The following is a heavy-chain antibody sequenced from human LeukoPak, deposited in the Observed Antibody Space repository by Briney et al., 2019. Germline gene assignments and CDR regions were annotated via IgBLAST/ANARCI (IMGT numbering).Heavy chain of an antibody. J-gene: IGHJ4*02. CDR3: AKQGAEVDIVATYFDY. Sequence: PGGSLRLSCATSGLTFSRYAMTWARQPPGKGLEWVSDISGSGGATYYADSVKGRFTISRDNSKNTLYLQMNSLRAEDTAVYYCAKQGAEVDIVATYFDYWGQGTLVTVSS. CDR1: GLTFSRYA. D-gene: IGHD5-12*01. V-gene: IGHV3-23*01. CDR2: ISGSGGAT.